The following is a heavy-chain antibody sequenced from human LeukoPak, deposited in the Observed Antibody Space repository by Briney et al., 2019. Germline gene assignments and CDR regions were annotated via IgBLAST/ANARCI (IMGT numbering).Heavy chain of an antibody. CDR1: GFTFTTYW. V-gene: IGHV3-7*01. J-gene: IGHJ3*02. Sequence: GGSLRLSCEASGFTFTTYWMSWVRQAPGKGPECVANIKPDGSDKYYVDSMKGRFTISRDNAKNSLYLQMNSLRAEDTAVYYCARDPRVAFDIWGQGTMVTVSS. CDR3: ARDPRVAFDI. CDR2: IKPDGSDK.